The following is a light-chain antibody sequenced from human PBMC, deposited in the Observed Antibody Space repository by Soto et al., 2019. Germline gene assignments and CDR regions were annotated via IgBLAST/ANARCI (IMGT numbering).Light chain of an antibody. CDR3: QQHIGCPPLYT. CDR1: QSVSTD. J-gene: IGKJ2*01. Sequence: IVMTQSPSILSVSPGERVTLSCRASQSVSTDLAWYQQKPGQPPRILIYAASNRATGIPDRFSGSGAGTDFALAISGLQPEAVAVYYCQQHIGCPPLYTFGQGTKLEIK. CDR2: AAS. V-gene: IGKV3-15*01.